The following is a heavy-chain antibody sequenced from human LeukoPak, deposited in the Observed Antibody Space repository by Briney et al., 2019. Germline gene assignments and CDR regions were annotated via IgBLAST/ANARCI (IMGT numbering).Heavy chain of an antibody. D-gene: IGHD1-26*01. V-gene: IGHV3-48*03. Sequence: PGGSLRLSCAASGFTFSSYEMNWVRQAPGKGLEWVSYISSSGSIYYADSVKGRFTISRDNAKNTVYLQMNSLRAEDTAVYYCVRSMNGRYGFFDYWGQGILVTVFS. J-gene: IGHJ4*02. CDR1: GFTFSSYE. CDR3: VRSMNGRYGFFDY. CDR2: ISSSGSI.